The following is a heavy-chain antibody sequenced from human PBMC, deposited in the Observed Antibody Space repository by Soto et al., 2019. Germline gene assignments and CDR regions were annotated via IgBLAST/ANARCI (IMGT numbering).Heavy chain of an antibody. CDR1: GGTFSSYT. CDR3: ARFSRTTPQAFDI. V-gene: IGHV1-69*13. CDR2: IIPIFGTA. D-gene: IGHD1-1*01. Sequence: SVKVSCKASGGTFSSYTISWVRQAPGQGLEWMGGIIPIFGTANYAQKFQGRVTITADESTSTAYMELSSLRSEDTAVYYCARFSRTTPQAFDIWGQGTMVTVSS. J-gene: IGHJ3*02.